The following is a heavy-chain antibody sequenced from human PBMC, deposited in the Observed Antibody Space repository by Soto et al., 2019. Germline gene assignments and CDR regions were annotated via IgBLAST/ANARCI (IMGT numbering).Heavy chain of an antibody. J-gene: IGHJ6*02. V-gene: IGHV1-18*01. Sequence: GASVKVSCKASGYTFTSYGISWVRQAPGQGLEWMGWISAYNGNTNYAQKLQGRVTMTTDTSTSTAYMELRSLRSDDTAVYYCARDQGSYYYYYYCGMDVWGQGTTVTVSS. D-gene: IGHD3-10*01. CDR1: GYTFTSYG. CDR2: ISAYNGNT. CDR3: ARDQGSYYYYYYCGMDV.